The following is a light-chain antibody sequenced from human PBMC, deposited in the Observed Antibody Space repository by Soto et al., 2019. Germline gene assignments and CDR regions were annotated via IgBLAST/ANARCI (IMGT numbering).Light chain of an antibody. CDR2: AAS. CDR3: QQRSNWSPGIT. CDR1: QGISNY. Sequence: DIQMTQSPSSLSASVGDRVTITCRASQGISNYLAWYQQKPGKVPKLLIYAASTLQSGVPSRFSGSGSRTDFTLTSSSLQPEDVATYYCQQRSNWSPGITFGQGTRLEIK. J-gene: IGKJ5*01. V-gene: IGKV1-27*01.